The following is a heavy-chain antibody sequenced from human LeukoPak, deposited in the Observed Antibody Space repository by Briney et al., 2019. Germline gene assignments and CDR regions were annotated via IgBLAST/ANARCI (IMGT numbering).Heavy chain of an antibody. D-gene: IGHD4-17*01. CDR2: IWFDGTHD. Sequence: QTGGSLRLSCAASGFTFTNYGFHWVRQAPGKGLEWVAVIWFDGTHDYYGDSVKGRFTISRDNTKSTLFLQMISLTTEDTAVYYWARDPDLYGDSFFDLWGQGSLVTVSS. V-gene: IGHV3-33*01. J-gene: IGHJ4*02. CDR1: GFTFTNYG. CDR3: ARDPDLYGDSFFDL.